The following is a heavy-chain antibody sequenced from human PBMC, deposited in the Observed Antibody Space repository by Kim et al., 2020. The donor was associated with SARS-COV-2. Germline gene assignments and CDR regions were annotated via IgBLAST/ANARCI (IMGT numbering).Heavy chain of an antibody. CDR1: GGSFNDYY. D-gene: IGHD3-10*01. CDR3: AGGQDVDSGRYGGMDV. J-gene: IGHJ6*02. Sequence: SETLSLTCAVYGGSFNDYYWSWIRQPPGKGLEWIGEINHSGSTNYKPSLKSRVIISVDMSKNQFSLKLSSVTAADTAVYYCAGGQDVDSGRYGGMDVWGQGTTVTVSS. CDR2: INHSGST. V-gene: IGHV4-34*01.